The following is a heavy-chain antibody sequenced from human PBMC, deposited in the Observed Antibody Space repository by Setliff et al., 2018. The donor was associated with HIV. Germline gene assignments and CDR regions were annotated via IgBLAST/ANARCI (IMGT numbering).Heavy chain of an antibody. J-gene: IGHJ5*02. D-gene: IGHD6-19*01. V-gene: IGHV3-30-3*01. CDR3: AKDWLTDNWFDP. Sequence: LRLSCAASGFTFSSYAMHWVRQAPGKGPEWVAVISYDGSSKYYADSVKGRFTISRDNSKNTLYLQMNSLRAEDTAVYYCAKDWLTDNWFDPWGQGTLVTVSS. CDR1: GFTFSSYA. CDR2: ISYDGSSK.